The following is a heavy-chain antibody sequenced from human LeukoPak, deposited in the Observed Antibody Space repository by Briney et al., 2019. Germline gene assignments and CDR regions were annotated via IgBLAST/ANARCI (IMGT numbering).Heavy chain of an antibody. Sequence: PSETLSLTCAVYGGSFSGYYWSWIRQPPGKGLEWIGEISYGGNTNYSPSLKSRVTISVDTSKNQFSLTLSSVTAADTAMYYCARVTRRRTTGEMFGRYFDFWAQGTLVTVSS. CDR2: ISYGGNT. CDR3: ARVTRRRTTGEMFGRYFDF. D-gene: IGHD3-10*01. CDR1: GGSFSGYY. V-gene: IGHV4-34*01. J-gene: IGHJ4*02.